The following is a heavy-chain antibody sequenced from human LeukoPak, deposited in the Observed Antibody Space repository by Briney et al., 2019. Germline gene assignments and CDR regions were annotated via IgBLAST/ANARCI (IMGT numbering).Heavy chain of an antibody. CDR3: ATDRPPLDY. CDR1: GFTFSTYA. CDR2: ISYDGRNI. J-gene: IGHJ4*02. V-gene: IGHV3-30*01. Sequence: GGSLRLSCAASGFTFSTYAMHWVRQAPGKGLEWLTLISYDGRNIQYADSVKGRFTISRDNSRNTLYLQMNDLRPEDPAVYYCATDRPPLDYWGQGTLVTVCS.